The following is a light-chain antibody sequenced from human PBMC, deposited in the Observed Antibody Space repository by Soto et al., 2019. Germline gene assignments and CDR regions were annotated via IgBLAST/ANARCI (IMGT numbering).Light chain of an antibody. CDR3: SSYTSSSTGV. J-gene: IGLJ1*01. CDR1: SSDVGGYNY. Sequence: QSALTEPASVCGAPGQSITISCTGTSSDVGGYNYVSWYQQHPGKAPKLMIYDVSNRPTGVSNRFSGSKSGNTASLTISGLQAEDEADYYCSSYTSSSTGVFGTGTKVTVL. V-gene: IGLV2-14*01. CDR2: DVS.